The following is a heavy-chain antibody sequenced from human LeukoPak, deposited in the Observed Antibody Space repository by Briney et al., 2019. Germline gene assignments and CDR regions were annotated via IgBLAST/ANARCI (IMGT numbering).Heavy chain of an antibody. CDR2: ISGSGGST. CDR1: GFTFSSYA. J-gene: IGHJ4*02. CDR3: TDFIAAAGRADY. Sequence: PGGSLRLSCAASGFTFSSYAMSWVRQAPGKGLEWVSAISGSGGSTYCADSVKGRFTISRDNSKNTLYLQMNSLRAEDTAVYYCTDFIAAAGRADYWGQGTLVTVSS. D-gene: IGHD6-13*01. V-gene: IGHV3-23*01.